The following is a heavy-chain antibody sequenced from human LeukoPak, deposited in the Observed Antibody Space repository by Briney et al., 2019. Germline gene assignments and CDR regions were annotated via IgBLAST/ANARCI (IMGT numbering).Heavy chain of an antibody. CDR1: GFTFSNYA. Sequence: GGSLRLSCAASGFTFSNYAMNWVRQAPGKGLEWVSGISGSGGSTYYADSVKGRFTISRDNSKKTLYLQMNSLRAEDTAVYYCARETHGVSVFDPWGQGTLVTVSS. CDR3: ARETHGVSVFDP. V-gene: IGHV3-23*01. J-gene: IGHJ5*02. CDR2: ISGSGGST.